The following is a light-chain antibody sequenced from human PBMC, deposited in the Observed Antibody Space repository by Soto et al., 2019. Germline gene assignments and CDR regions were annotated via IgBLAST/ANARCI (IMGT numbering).Light chain of an antibody. CDR3: GTWENSLSAVV. V-gene: IGLV1-51*01. J-gene: IGLJ2*01. CDR2: VSN. CDR1: SSNIGNNY. Sequence: QSVLTQPPSVSAAPGQKVTISCSGSSSNIGNNYVSWYQQLPGPAPKLLIYVSNKRPSGIPDRFSGSKSGTSATLGITGLQAGDEADYYCGTWENSLSAVVFGGGTKLTVL.